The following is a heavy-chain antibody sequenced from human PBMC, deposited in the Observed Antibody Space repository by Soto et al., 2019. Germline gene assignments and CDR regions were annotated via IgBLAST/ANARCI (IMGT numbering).Heavy chain of an antibody. CDR1: GGTFSNNV. Sequence: QVQLVQSGAEVKKPGSSVKVSCKASGGTFSNNVISWVRQAPGQGLAWMGGIITLFVSANYAPKFQDRVTISADEFAYTVYMELTSLRSEDTAMYYCARHSASSGYYFYFWGQGTLITVSS. D-gene: IGHD3-22*01. J-gene: IGHJ4*02. CDR3: ARHSASSGYYFYF. V-gene: IGHV1-69*01. CDR2: IITLFVSA.